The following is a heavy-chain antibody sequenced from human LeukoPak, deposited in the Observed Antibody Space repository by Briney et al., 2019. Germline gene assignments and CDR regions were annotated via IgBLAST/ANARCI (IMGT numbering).Heavy chain of an antibody. CDR2: ISYDGSNK. V-gene: IGHV3-30*18. CDR3: AKDGRYFDWFIDY. J-gene: IGHJ4*02. D-gene: IGHD3-9*01. CDR1: GFTFSSYG. Sequence: GGSLRLSCAASGFTFSSYGMPWVRQAPGKGLEWVAVISYDGSNKYYAHSVKGRFTIPRDNSKNTLYLQMHSLRAEDTAVYYCAKDGRYFDWFIDYWGQGTLVTVSS.